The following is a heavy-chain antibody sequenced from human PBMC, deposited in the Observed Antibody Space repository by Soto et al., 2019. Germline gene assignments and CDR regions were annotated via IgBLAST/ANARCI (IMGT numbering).Heavy chain of an antibody. Sequence: WRSLRLSCLVSVFTFSSHAMHWLRQAPGKGLECVSVISHDGNNKYYADSVQGRFTLSRDTYKNQFSLRLTSVTVEDTAVYYCDRGSDVLARGATLFDYWGQGNMVA. CDR1: VFTFSSHA. J-gene: IGHJ4*02. V-gene: IGHV3-30-3*01. CDR3: DRGSDVLARGATLFDY. D-gene: IGHD3-10*01. CDR2: ISHDGNNK.